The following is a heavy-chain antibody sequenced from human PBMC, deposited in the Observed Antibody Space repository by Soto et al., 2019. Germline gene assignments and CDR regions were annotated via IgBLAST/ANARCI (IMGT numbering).Heavy chain of an antibody. V-gene: IGHV4-4*07. CDR1: LDSITTSY. J-gene: IGHJ6*02. CDR2: IDTSGNT. Sequence: AETLTYTFTVSLDSITTSYWGCIRQPAGKGLEWIGRIDTSGNTNYNPSLKSRVTMSVDTSKKQFSLKLTSVTAADTAVYYCARYSNNWFQTEGLDVWGQGTKVT. D-gene: IGHD6-13*01. CDR3: ARYSNNWFQTEGLDV.